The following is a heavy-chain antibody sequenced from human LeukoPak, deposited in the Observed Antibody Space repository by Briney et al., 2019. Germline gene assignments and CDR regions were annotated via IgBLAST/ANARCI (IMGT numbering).Heavy chain of an antibody. CDR3: TPGPHHYYDSSGYSYYYYGMDV. CDR2: IKSKTDGGTT. V-gene: IGHV3-15*01. J-gene: IGHJ6*02. CDR1: GFTFSNAW. D-gene: IGHD3-22*01. Sequence: GGALRLSCAASGFTFSNAWMSCVRQAPGKGREWVGRIKSKTDGGTTDYAAAVNGRFTISRDDSKNTLYLQMNGLKTEETAVYYCTPGPHHYYDSSGYSYYYYGMDVWGQGTTVTASS.